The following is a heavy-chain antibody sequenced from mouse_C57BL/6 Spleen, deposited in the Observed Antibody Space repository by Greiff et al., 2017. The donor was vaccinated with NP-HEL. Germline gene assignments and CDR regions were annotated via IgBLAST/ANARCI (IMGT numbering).Heavy chain of an antibody. D-gene: IGHD3-2*01. CDR3: ARGGETAGDY. Sequence: VQLQQPGAELVKPGASVKLSCKASGYTFTSYWMQWVKQRPGQGLEWIGEIDPSDSYTNYNQKFKGKATLTVDTSSSTAYMQLSSLTSEDSAVYYCARGGETAGDYWGQGTTLTVSS. CDR1: GYTFTSYW. V-gene: IGHV1-50*01. CDR2: IDPSDSYT. J-gene: IGHJ2*01.